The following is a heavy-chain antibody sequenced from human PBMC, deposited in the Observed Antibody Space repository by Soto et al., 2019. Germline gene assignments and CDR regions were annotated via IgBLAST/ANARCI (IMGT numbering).Heavy chain of an antibody. Sequence: QVQLQQWGAGLLKPSETLSLTCAVYGGSFSGYYWSWIRQPPGKGLEWIGEINHSGSTNYNPSLKSRVTISVDTSKNQFSLKLSSVTAADTAVYYCARGRVWEYFDWLFGDGFDYWGQGTLVTVSS. J-gene: IGHJ4*02. D-gene: IGHD3-9*01. CDR2: INHSGST. CDR1: GGSFSGYY. V-gene: IGHV4-34*01. CDR3: ARGRVWEYFDWLFGDGFDY.